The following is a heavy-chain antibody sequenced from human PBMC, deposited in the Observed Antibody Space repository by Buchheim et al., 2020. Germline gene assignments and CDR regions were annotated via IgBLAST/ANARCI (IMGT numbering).Heavy chain of an antibody. CDR3: ARMIWWSHDC. CDR2: IDWNDGK. V-gene: IGHV2-70*04. Sequence: QGALKESGPALVKPTQTLTLTCTFSGFSLSTSGVRVSWVRQPPGKALEWLARIDWNDGKFYRSSLKTRLTISKATSKNQVVLTMTNMDPVDTATYYCARMIWWSHDCWGQGTL. CDR1: GFSLSTSGVR. J-gene: IGHJ4*02. D-gene: IGHD2-21*01.